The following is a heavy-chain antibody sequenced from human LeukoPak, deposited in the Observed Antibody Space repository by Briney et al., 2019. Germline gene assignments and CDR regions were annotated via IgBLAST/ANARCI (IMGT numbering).Heavy chain of an antibody. J-gene: IGHJ4*02. CDR1: GGSFSGYY. CDR2: INHSGST. D-gene: IGHD4/OR15-4a*01. V-gene: IGHV4-34*01. CDR3: ARSWAMVLGY. Sequence: SETLSLTCAVYGGSFSGYYWSWIRQPPGKGLEWIGEINHSGSTNYNPSLKSRVTISVDTSKNQFSLKLSSVTAADTAVYYCARSWAMVLGYWGQGTLVTVSA.